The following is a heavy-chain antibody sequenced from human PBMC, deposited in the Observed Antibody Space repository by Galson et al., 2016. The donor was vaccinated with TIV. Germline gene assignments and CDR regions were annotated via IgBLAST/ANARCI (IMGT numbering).Heavy chain of an antibody. CDR2: ISTGGGTV. D-gene: IGHD3-22*01. CDR1: GSTFSDYY. Sequence: SLRLSCAASGSTFSDYYMNWIRQAPGKGLEWVSYISTGGGTVFYAYSVQGRFTISRNNASNSLYLQMDSLRAGDTAIYFCTREKTMSLADYYFGMDVWGQGTTVTVSS. J-gene: IGHJ6*02. V-gene: IGHV3-11*01. CDR3: TREKTMSLADYYFGMDV.